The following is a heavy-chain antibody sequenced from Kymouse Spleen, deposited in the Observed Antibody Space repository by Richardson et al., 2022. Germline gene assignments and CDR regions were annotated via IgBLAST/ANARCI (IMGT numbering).Heavy chain of an antibody. Sequence: EVQLVESGGGLVQPGGSLRLSCAASGFTFSSYAMSWVRQAPGKGLEWVSAISGSGGSTYYADSVKGRFTISRDNSKNTLYLQMNSLRAEDTAVYYCAKDKGDCSSTSCYRYYYYGMDVWGQGTTVTVSS. V-gene: IGHV3-23*04. CDR3: AKDKGDCSSTSCYRYYYYGMDV. CDR2: ISGSGGST. J-gene: IGHJ6*02. CDR1: GFTFSSYA. D-gene: IGHD2-2*02.